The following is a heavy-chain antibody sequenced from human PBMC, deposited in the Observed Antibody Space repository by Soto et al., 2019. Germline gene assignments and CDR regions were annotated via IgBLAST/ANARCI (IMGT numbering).Heavy chain of an antibody. J-gene: IGHJ6*02. CDR2: IKSKTDGGTT. D-gene: IGHD2-21*02. CDR3: TTLVVVVTAIRDYYYGMDV. Sequence: VQLVESGGGLVKPGGSLRLSCAASGFTFSNAWMSWVRQAPGKGLEWVGRIKSKTDGGTTDYAAPVKGRFTISRDDSKNTLYRQMNSLKTEDTAVYYCTTLVVVVTAIRDYYYGMDVWGQGTTVTVSS. CDR1: GFTFSNAW. V-gene: IGHV3-15*01.